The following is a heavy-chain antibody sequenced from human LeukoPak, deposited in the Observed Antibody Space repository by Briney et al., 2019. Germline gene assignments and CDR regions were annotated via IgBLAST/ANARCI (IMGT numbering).Heavy chain of an antibody. D-gene: IGHD3-10*01. V-gene: IGHV3-7*01. Sequence: GGSLRLSCVASGFTFSSYWMSWVRQAPGKGLEWVANIKQDGSEKYYVDSVKGRFTISRDNAKNSLYLQMNSLRAEDTAVYYCARELDYYGSGSYYYYYYGMDVWGQGTTVTVSS. CDR3: ARELDYYGSGSYYYYYYGMDV. CDR2: IKQDGSEK. CDR1: GFTFSSYW. J-gene: IGHJ6*02.